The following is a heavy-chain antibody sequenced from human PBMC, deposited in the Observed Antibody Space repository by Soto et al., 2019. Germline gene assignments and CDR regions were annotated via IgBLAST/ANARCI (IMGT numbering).Heavy chain of an antibody. CDR1: GGSISSGGYY. D-gene: IGHD5-12*01. CDR3: ARELGEYSGYDSPCFDY. Sequence: SETLSLTCTVSGGSISSGGYYWSWIRQHPGKGLEWIGYIYYSGSTYYNPSLKSRVTISVDTSKNQFSLKLSPVTAADTAVYYCARELGEYSGYDSPCFDYWGQGTLVTVSS. V-gene: IGHV4-31*03. J-gene: IGHJ4*02. CDR2: IYYSGST.